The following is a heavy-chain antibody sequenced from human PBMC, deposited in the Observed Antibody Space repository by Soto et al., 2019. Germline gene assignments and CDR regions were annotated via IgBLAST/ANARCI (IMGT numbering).Heavy chain of an antibody. CDR3: AREAMDIVVVPAAYYGIDV. CDR2: IWYDGSNK. CDR1: GFTFSSYG. V-gene: IGHV3-33*01. Sequence: QVQLVESGGGVVQPGRSLRLSCAASGFTFSSYGMHWVRQAPGKGLERVAVIWYDGSNKYYADSVKGRFTISRDNSKNTSYLPMSSLSAEDTAVYYCAREAMDIVVVPAAYYGIDVWGQGTTVTVSS. D-gene: IGHD2-2*03. J-gene: IGHJ6*02.